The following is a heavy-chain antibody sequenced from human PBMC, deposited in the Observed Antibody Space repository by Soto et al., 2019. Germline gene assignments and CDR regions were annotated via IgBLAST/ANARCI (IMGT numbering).Heavy chain of an antibody. CDR3: ARGSTSGYYFAY. CDR2: IYHGGST. D-gene: IGHD3-22*01. V-gene: IGHV4-30-2*01. Sequence: TLSLTCTVSGDSISSGGYSWSWIRQPPGKGLEWIGYIYHGGSTYYNPSLKSRVTISVDRSKNQLSLKLSSVTAADTAVYYCARGSTSGYYFAYWGQGTLVTVSS. CDR1: GDSISSGGYS. J-gene: IGHJ4*02.